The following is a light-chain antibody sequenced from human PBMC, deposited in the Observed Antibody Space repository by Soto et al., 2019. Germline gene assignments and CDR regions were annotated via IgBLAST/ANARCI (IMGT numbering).Light chain of an antibody. CDR3: MSYVGGNSVA. CDR2: EVS. Sequence: QSVLTQPPSASGSPGMSVTLSCSGTDNDVGRYDYVSWYQQHPGKAAKLLIYEVSKRPSGVPDRFSASKSSNTASLTVSGRQGEDEADYYCMSYVGGNSVAFGGGTKVNVL. J-gene: IGLJ2*01. CDR1: DNDVGRYDY. V-gene: IGLV2-8*01.